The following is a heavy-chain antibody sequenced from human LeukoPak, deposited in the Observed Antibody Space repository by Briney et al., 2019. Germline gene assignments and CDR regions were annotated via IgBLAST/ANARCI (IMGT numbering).Heavy chain of an antibody. D-gene: IGHD3-9*01. CDR2: IYYSGST. CDR1: GGSISSGGYY. V-gene: IGHV4-31*03. Sequence: SETLSLTCTVSGGSISSGGYYWSWIRQHPGKGLEWIGYIYYSGSTYYNPSLKSRVTISVDTSKTQFSLKLSSVTAADTAVYYCARGKLLRYFDWLSRTADAFDNWGQGTMVTVSS. J-gene: IGHJ3*02. CDR3: ARGKLLRYFDWLSRTADAFDN.